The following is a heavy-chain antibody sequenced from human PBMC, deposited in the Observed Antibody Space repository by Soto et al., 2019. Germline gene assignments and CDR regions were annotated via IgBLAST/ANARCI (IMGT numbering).Heavy chain of an antibody. D-gene: IGHD3-10*01. Sequence: SGPTLVNPTQTLTLTCTFSAFSFSTSAVGVGWIRQPPGKALEWLALIYWNDDKRYSPSLKSRLTITKDTSKNQVVLTMTDMDPVDTATYYCVYSEGFTVCRGVTPPSIWCQGPPLTVS. V-gene: IGHV2-5*01. CDR3: VYSEGFTVCRGVTPPSI. J-gene: IGHJ4*02. CDR2: IYWNDDK. CDR1: AFSFSTSAVG.